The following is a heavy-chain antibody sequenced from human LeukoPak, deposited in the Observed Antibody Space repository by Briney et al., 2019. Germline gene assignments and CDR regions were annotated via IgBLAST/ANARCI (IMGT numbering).Heavy chain of an antibody. CDR2: ISGSGGST. D-gene: IGHD3-10*01. Sequence: GGSLRLSCAASGFTFSRYGMSWVRQAPGKGLEWVSAISGSGGSTYYADSVKGRFTISRDNSKNTLYLQMNSLRAEDTAVYYCARVPGPGSGTYYTFDYWGKGTLVTVSS. CDR3: ARVPGPGSGTYYTFDY. V-gene: IGHV3-23*01. CDR1: GFTFSRYG. J-gene: IGHJ4*02.